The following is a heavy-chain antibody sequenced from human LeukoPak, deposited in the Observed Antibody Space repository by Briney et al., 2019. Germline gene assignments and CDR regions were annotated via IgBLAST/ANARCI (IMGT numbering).Heavy chain of an antibody. CDR2: INPNSGGT. J-gene: IGHJ4*02. D-gene: IGHD6-13*01. Sequence: ASVKVSCKASGYTLTGYYMHWVRQAPGQGLEWMGWINPNSGGTNYAQKFQGRVTMTRDTSISTAYMELSRLRSDDTAVYYCARDPEGIAAAEYFDYWGQGTLVTVSS. V-gene: IGHV1-2*02. CDR1: GYTLTGYY. CDR3: ARDPEGIAAAEYFDY.